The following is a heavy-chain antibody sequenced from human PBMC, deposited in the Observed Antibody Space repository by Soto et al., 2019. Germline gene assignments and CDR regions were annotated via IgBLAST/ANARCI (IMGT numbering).Heavy chain of an antibody. CDR3: ASGLYYYDSSGYYTDAFDI. Sequence: SETLSLTCTVSGGSISSYYWSWIRQPPGKGLEWIGYIYYSGSTNYNPSLKSRVTISVDTSKNQFSLKLSSVTAADTAVYYCASGLYYYDSSGYYTDAFDIWGQGTMVTVSS. J-gene: IGHJ3*02. CDR1: GGSISSYY. D-gene: IGHD3-22*01. V-gene: IGHV4-59*08. CDR2: IYYSGST.